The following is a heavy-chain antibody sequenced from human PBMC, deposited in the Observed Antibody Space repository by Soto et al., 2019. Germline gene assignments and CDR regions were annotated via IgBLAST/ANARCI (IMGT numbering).Heavy chain of an antibody. CDR1: GGTFSSYA. Sequence: GASVKVSCKASGGTFSSYAISWVRQAPGQGLEWMGGIIPIFGTANYAQKFQGRVTITADKSTSTAYMELSSLRSEDTAVYYCARGMGYYDSQHNWFDPWGQGTLVTVPQ. V-gene: IGHV1-69*06. CDR2: IIPIFGTA. J-gene: IGHJ5*02. D-gene: IGHD3-22*01. CDR3: ARGMGYYDSQHNWFDP.